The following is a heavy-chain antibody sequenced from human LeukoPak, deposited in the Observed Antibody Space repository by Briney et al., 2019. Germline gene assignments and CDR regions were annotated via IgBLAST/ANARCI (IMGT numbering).Heavy chain of an antibody. CDR1: GGSISSYY. V-gene: IGHV4-34*01. Sequence: SETLSLTCTVSGGSISSYYWSWIRQPPGKGLEWIGEINHSGSTNYNPSLKSRVTISVDTSKNQFSLKLSSVTAADTAVYYCARGLLYYYYYGMDVWGQGTTVTVSS. J-gene: IGHJ6*02. CDR3: ARGLLYYYYYGMDV. D-gene: IGHD2-15*01. CDR2: INHSGST.